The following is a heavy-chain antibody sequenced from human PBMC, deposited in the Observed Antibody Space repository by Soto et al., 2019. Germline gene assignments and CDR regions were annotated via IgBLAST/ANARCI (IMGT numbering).Heavy chain of an antibody. V-gene: IGHV1-69*13. J-gene: IGHJ4*02. Sequence: SVKVSCKASGGTFSSYAISWVRQAPGQGLEWMGGTIPIFGTANYAQKFQGRVTITADESTSTAYMELSSLRSEDTAVYYCARVGSRDGYNFGYFDYWGQGTLVTVSS. CDR2: TIPIFGTA. CDR1: GGTFSSYA. D-gene: IGHD5-12*01. CDR3: ARVGSRDGYNFGYFDY.